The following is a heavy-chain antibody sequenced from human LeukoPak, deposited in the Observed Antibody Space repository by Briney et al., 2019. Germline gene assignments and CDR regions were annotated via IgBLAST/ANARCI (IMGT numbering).Heavy chain of an antibody. CDR2: INPSDGST. CDR1: GDTCTSYF. J-gene: IGHJ3*02. D-gene: IGHD1-26*01. CDR3: ARLGATTGGDAFDI. V-gene: IGHV1-46*01. Sequence: GASEKVSCQEFGDTCTSYFRHWARQEPGKGLVWIAIINPSDGSTSYAQNFRGRVTMTRDTSTSTVYMLLSSLRSEDTAVYYCARLGATTGGDAFDIWGQGTMVTVSS.